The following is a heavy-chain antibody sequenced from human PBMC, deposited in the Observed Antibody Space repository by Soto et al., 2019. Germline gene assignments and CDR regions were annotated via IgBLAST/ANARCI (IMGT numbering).Heavy chain of an antibody. J-gene: IGHJ4*02. CDR2: ISWNSGSI. Sequence: LRLSCAASGFTFDDYAMHWVRQAPGKGLEWVSGISWNSGSIGYADSVKGRFTISRDNAKNSLYLQMNSLRAEDTALYYCAKSRGVYCSSTSCPFFDYWGQGTLVTSPQ. D-gene: IGHD2-2*01. CDR1: GFTFDDYA. CDR3: AKSRGVYCSSTSCPFFDY. V-gene: IGHV3-9*01.